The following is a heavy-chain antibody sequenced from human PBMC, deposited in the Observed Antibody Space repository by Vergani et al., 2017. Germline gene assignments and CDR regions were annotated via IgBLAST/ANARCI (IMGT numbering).Heavy chain of an antibody. J-gene: IGHJ6*02. CDR1: GYTFTSYA. V-gene: IGHV1-3*01. Sequence: QVQLVQSGAEVKKPGASVKVSCKASGYTFTSYAMHWVRQAPGQRLEWMGWINAGNGNTKYSQKFQGRVTITRDTSASTAYMELSSLRSEDTAVYYCARDGPWINCSSTSCYSYYYYYYGMDVWGQGTTVTVSS. CDR3: ARDGPWINCSSTSCYSYYYYYYGMDV. D-gene: IGHD2-2*01. CDR2: INAGNGNT.